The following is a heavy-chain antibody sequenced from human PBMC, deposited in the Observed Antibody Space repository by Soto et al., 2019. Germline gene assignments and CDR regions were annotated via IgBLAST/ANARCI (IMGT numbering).Heavy chain of an antibody. CDR1: CGSISSGGYY. CDR3: ARIGATVTKAPYYYGMDV. CDR2: IYYSGST. J-gene: IGHJ6*02. V-gene: IGHV4-31*03. Sequence: PSGTLSLTRPFSCGSISSGGYYWGWVRQHPGKGLEWIGYIYYSGSTYYNPSLKSRVTISVDTSKNQFSLKLSSVTAADTAVYYCARIGATVTKAPYYYGMDVWGQGTTVTVSS. D-gene: IGHD4-17*01.